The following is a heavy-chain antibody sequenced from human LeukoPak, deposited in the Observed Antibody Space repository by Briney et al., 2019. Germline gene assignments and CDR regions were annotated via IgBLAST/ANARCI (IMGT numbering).Heavy chain of an antibody. D-gene: IGHD3-9*01. V-gene: IGHV1-46*01. J-gene: IGHJ5*02. CDR2: INPSGGST. Sequence: ASVKVSCKASGYTFTSYYMHWVRQAPGQGLEWMGIINPSGGSTSYAQKFQGRVTMTRDTSTSTVYMELSSLRSEDTAVYYCARGQKAVYYDILSSFDPWGQGTLVTVSS. CDR3: ARGQKAVYYDILSSFDP. CDR1: GYTFTSYY.